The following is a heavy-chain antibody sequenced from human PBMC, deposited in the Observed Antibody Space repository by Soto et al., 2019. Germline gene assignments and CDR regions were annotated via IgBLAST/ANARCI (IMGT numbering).Heavy chain of an antibody. J-gene: IGHJ5*02. D-gene: IGHD6-19*01. Sequence: QVQLVQSGAEVKKPGSSVKVSCRASGGTFSSHAISWLRQAPGQGLEWMGGILPLLGTTNYAQQFQGRVTLTADVATSIAYMDLSSLESDDTAVYYCARDGSSSLPVVGRNWFDPWGQGTLVTVSS. V-gene: IGHV1-69*01. CDR1: GGTFSSHA. CDR2: ILPLLGTT. CDR3: ARDGSSSLPVVGRNWFDP.